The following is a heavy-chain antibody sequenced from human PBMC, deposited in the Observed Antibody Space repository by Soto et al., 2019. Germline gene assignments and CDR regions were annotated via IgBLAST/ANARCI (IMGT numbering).Heavy chain of an antibody. CDR2: IYYSGST. CDR1: GGSISSGGYY. Sequence: QVQLQESGPGLVKPSQTLSLTCTVSGGSISSGGYYWSWIRQHPGKGLEWIGYIYYSGSTYYNPSLKSRVTISVDTSKNQFSLKLSSVTAADTAVYYCARDSPQGDSSSWYGGEFDYWGQGTLVTVSS. J-gene: IGHJ4*02. D-gene: IGHD6-13*01. CDR3: ARDSPQGDSSSWYGGEFDY. V-gene: IGHV4-31*03.